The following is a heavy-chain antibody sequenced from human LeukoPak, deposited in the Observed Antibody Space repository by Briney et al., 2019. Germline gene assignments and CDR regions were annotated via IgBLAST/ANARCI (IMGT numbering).Heavy chain of an antibody. D-gene: IGHD6-6*01. CDR1: GGSFSGYY. Sequence: SETLSLTCAVYGGSFSGYYWSWIRQPPVKELEWIGEINHSGSTNYNPSLKSRVTISVDTSKNQFSQKLSSVTAADTAVYYCARGKTSIAARSYFDYWGQGTLVTVSS. V-gene: IGHV4-34*01. J-gene: IGHJ4*02. CDR2: INHSGST. CDR3: ARGKTSIAARSYFDY.